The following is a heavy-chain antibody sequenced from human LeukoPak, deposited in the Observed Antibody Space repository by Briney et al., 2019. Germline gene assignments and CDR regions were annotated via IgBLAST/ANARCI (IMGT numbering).Heavy chain of an antibody. Sequence: PSETLSLTCAVYGGSFSGYYWSWIRQPPGKGLEWIGEINDSESTNYNPSLKSRVTISVDTSKNQFSLKLSSVTAADTAVYYCARVILGDYYDSSGYLDYWGQGTLVTVSS. CDR3: ARVILGDYYDSSGYLDY. D-gene: IGHD3-22*01. CDR1: GGSFSGYY. V-gene: IGHV4-34*01. CDR2: INDSEST. J-gene: IGHJ4*02.